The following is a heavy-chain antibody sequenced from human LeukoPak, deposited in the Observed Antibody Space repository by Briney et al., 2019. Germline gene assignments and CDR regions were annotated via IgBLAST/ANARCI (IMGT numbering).Heavy chain of an antibody. Sequence: PGRSLRLSCAASGFTFDDYAMHWVRQAPGKGLEWVSGISWNSGSIGYADSVKGRFTISRDNAKNSLYLQMNSLRAEDTALYYCAKDMGSVVGATPTDYWGQGTLVTVSS. CDR3: AKDMGSVVGATPTDY. CDR1: GFTFDDYA. D-gene: IGHD1-26*01. V-gene: IGHV3-9*01. J-gene: IGHJ4*02. CDR2: ISWNSGSI.